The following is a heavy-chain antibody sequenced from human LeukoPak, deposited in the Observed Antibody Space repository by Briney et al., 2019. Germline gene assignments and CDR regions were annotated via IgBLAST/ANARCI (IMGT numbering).Heavy chain of an antibody. V-gene: IGHV3-15*01. Sequence: GGSLRLSCAASGFTFSNAWMSWVRQAPGKGLEWVGRIKSKTDGGTTDYAAPVKGRFTISRDDSKNTLYLQMNSLKTEDTAVYYCTTDSDDYVWGSYNYWGQGTLVTVSS. CDR3: TTDSDDYVWGSYNY. J-gene: IGHJ4*02. CDR1: GFTFSNAW. CDR2: IKSKTDGGTT. D-gene: IGHD3-16*01.